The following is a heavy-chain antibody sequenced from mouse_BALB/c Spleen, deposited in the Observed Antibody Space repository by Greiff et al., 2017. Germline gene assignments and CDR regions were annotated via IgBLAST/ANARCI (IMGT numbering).Heavy chain of an antibody. Sequence: DVKLVESGGGLVQPGGSRKLSCAASGFTFSSFGMHWVRQAPEKGLEWVAYISSGSSTIYYADTVKGRFTISRDNPKNTLFLQMTSLRSEDTAMYYCARSSDGYYDSWFAYWGQGTLVTVSA. V-gene: IGHV5-17*02. CDR3: ARSSDGYYDSWFAY. J-gene: IGHJ3*01. D-gene: IGHD2-3*01. CDR2: ISSGSSTI. CDR1: GFTFSSFG.